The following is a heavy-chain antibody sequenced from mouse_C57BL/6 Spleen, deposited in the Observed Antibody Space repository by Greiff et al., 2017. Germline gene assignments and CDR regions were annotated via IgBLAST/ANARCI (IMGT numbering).Heavy chain of an antibody. Sequence: EVQRVESGGGLVQPGGSMKLSCAASGFTFSDAWMDWVRQSPEKGLEWVAEIRNKANNHATYYAESVKGRFTISRDDSNSSVYLQMNSLRAEDTGIYYCTLRLGRDFDYWGQGTTLTVSS. J-gene: IGHJ2*01. CDR2: IRNKANNHAT. D-gene: IGHD4-1*01. CDR3: TLRLGRDFDY. CDR1: GFTFSDAW. V-gene: IGHV6-6*01.